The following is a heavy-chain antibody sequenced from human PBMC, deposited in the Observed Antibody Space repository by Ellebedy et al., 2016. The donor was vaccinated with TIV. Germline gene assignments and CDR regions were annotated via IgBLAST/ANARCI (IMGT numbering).Heavy chain of an antibody. CDR3: ARDRGAAADPFFDY. D-gene: IGHD6-13*01. CDR1: GFTFSSYS. V-gene: IGHV3-48*02. Sequence: GGSLRLXXAASGFTFSSYSMNWVRQAPGKGLEWVSYISSSSSTIYYADSVKGRFTISRDNAMNSLYLQMNSLRDEDTAVYYCARDRGAAADPFFDYWGQGTLVTVSS. CDR2: ISSSSSTI. J-gene: IGHJ4*02.